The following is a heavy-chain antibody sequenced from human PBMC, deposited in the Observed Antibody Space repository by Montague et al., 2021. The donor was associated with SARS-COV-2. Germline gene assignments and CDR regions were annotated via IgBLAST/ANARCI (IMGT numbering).Heavy chain of an antibody. CDR1: GFTFSNYA. V-gene: IGHV3-23*03. CDR3: AKDGATVRGLINWYFDL. CDR2: IFGSGSST. J-gene: IGHJ2*01. D-gene: IGHD3-10*01. Sequence: SLRLSCEAFGFTFSNYAMNRVRQAPGKGLEWVSVIFGSGSSTYYXGSXRGRFTVSRDNSKNTLYLQMNNLRAEDTAVYYCAKDGATVRGLINWYFDLWGRGTLVTVSS.